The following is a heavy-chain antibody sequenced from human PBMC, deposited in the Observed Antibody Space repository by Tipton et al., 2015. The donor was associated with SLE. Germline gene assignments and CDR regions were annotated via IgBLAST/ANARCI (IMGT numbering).Heavy chain of an antibody. CDR3: ARARLYDVTLGYDALGF. J-gene: IGHJ4*02. Sequence: SLRLSCAASGFTFDDYDMTWVRQAPGKGLEWVAGTHWNGRSTGYADSVKGRFTISRDNAKNSLYLQMNSLRAEDTALYYCARARLYDVTLGYDALGFWGQGTLVTVSS. CDR2: THWNGRST. V-gene: IGHV3-20*04. D-gene: IGHD3-22*01. CDR1: GFTFDDYD.